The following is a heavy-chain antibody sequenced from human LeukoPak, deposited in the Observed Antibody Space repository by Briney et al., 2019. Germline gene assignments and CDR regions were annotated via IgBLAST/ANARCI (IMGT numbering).Heavy chain of an antibody. CDR2: INYSGST. D-gene: IGHD3-3*01. J-gene: IGHJ4*02. CDR1: GGSISSDS. CDR3: ARQNDFWSGSLDY. V-gene: IGHV4-59*08. Sequence: SETLSLTCTVSGGSISSDSWSWIRQPPGKGLEWIGNINYSGSTNYNPSLKSRVTISVDTSKNQFSLELSSVTAADTAVYYCARQNDFWSGSLDYWGQGTLVTVSS.